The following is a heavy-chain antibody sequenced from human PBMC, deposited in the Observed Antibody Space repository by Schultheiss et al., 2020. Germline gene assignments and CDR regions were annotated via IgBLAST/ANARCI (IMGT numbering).Heavy chain of an antibody. D-gene: IGHD3-22*01. Sequence: GESLKISCKGSGYSFTSYWIGWVRQMPGKGLEWMGIIYPGDSDTRYSPSFQGQVTISADKSISTAYLQWSSLKASDTAMYYCARLGPPYYYDSSGAQTDGMDVWGQGTTGTVSS. J-gene: IGHJ6*02. CDR1: GYSFTSYW. CDR2: IYPGDSDT. V-gene: IGHV5-51*01. CDR3: ARLGPPYYYDSSGAQTDGMDV.